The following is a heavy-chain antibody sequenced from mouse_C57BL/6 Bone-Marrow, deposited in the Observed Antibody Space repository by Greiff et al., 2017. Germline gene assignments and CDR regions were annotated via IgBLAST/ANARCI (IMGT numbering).Heavy chain of an antibody. V-gene: IGHV1-19*01. D-gene: IGHD2-4*01. Sequence: VQLQQSGPVLVKPGASVKMSCKASGYTFTDYYMNWVKQSHGKSLEWIGVINPYNGGTSYNQKFKGKATLTVDKYSSTAYMVLNRLTSEDSAVYYCARFPIYYDYPYYAMDYWRQGTSVPVSS. J-gene: IGHJ4*01. CDR2: INPYNGGT. CDR3: ARFPIYYDYPYYAMDY. CDR1: GYTFTDYY.